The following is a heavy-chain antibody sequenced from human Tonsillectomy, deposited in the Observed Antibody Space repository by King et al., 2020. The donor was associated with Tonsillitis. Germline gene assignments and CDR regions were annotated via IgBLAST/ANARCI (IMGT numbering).Heavy chain of an antibody. V-gene: IGHV1-2*06. J-gene: IGHJ4*02. CDR1: GYSFSDFY. CDR2: INPKSGAT. Sequence: VQLVESGAEVKKSGASVKVSCKASGYSFSDFYMLWVRQAPGQGLEWLGRINPKSGATKYAQKFQGRVSMTRDTSISTVYMELGRLRSDDTAVYYCARTSLARWYPPNPFDYWGQGTLVTVSS. CDR3: ARTSLARWYPPNPFDY. D-gene: IGHD4-23*01.